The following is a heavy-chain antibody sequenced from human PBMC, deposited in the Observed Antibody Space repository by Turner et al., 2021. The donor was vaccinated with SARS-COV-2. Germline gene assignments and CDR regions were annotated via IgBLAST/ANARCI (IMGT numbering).Heavy chain of an antibody. J-gene: IGHJ4*02. CDR2: ISGSGGST. V-gene: IGHV3-23*01. CDR1: GFPFSSYA. D-gene: IGHD6-19*01. CDR3: AKPPGEQWLVLALVFDY. Sequence: EVQLLESGGGLVQPGGSLRLSCAASGFPFSSYAMGWVRQAPGKGLEWVSAISGSGGSTYYADSVKGRFTISRDNSKNTLYLQMNSLRAEDTAVYYCAKPPGEQWLVLALVFDYWGQGTLVTVSS.